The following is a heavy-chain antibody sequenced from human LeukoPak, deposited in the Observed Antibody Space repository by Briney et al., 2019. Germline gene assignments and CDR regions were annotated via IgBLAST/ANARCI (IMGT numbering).Heavy chain of an antibody. CDR3: ARPDGSYPDDAFDI. V-gene: IGHV4-59*08. J-gene: IGHJ3*02. D-gene: IGHD1-26*01. CDR1: GGSISSYY. Sequence: SETLSLTCTVSGGSISSYYWSWIRQPPGKGLEWIGYIYYSGSTNYNPSLKSRVTISVDTSKNQFSLKLSSVTAADTAVYYCARPDGSYPDDAFDIWGQGTMVTVSS. CDR2: IYYSGST.